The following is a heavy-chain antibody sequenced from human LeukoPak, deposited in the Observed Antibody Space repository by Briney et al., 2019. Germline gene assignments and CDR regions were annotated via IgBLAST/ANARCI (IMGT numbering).Heavy chain of an antibody. CDR3: ARVRYRYSSSWYLTQNWFDP. CDR1: GGSISSYY. V-gene: IGHV4-4*07. CDR2: IYTSGST. Sequence: SETLSLTCTVSGGSISSYYWSWIRQPAGKGLEWIGRIYTSGSTNYNPSLKSRVTMSVDTSKNQFSLKLSSVTAADTAVYYCARVRYRYSSSWYLTQNWFDPWGQGTLVTVSS. J-gene: IGHJ5*02. D-gene: IGHD6-13*01.